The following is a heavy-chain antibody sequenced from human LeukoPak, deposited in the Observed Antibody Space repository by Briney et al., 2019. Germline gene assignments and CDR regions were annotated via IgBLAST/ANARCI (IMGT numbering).Heavy chain of an antibody. CDR3: AIYPHYYGSGIPSDY. CDR2: IIPICGTA. J-gene: IGHJ4*02. V-gene: IGHV1-69*13. Sequence: SVKVSCKASGGTFSSYAISWVRQAPGQGLEWTGGIIPICGTANYAQKLQGRVTITADESTSTAYMELSSLRSEDTAVYYCAIYPHYYGSGIPSDYWGQGTLVTVSS. CDR1: GGTFSSYA. D-gene: IGHD3-10*01.